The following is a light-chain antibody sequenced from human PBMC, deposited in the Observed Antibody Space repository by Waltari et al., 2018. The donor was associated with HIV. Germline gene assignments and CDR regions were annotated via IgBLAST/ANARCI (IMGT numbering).Light chain of an antibody. CDR3: LQGVRLYT. CDR2: EVS. Sequence: EIEVIQTPDSLSVTPGQPASISCTTSQTLLYSDGKTYLYWYLQKAGQPPQPLIYEVSNRRSGVSDRFSGSGSETDFTLTISRVEAEDVGVYYCLQGVRLYTFGQGTKLEIK. J-gene: IGKJ2*01. CDR1: QTLLYSDGKTY. V-gene: IGKV2D-29*01.